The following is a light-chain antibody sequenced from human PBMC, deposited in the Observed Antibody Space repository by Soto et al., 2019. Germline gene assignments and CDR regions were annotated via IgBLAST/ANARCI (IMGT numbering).Light chain of an antibody. J-gene: IGKJ2*01. CDR1: QGISTY. CDR3: KQPNSDWYA. Sequence: DIQLTQSPSFLSASVGDRVTITCRASQGISTYLAWYLQRPGKAPKLLIYGASTLQSGVPSRFSGSGSGTEFTLTVSSMQTEDFGTYYFKQPNSDWYAFGPGNKLEIK. CDR2: GAS. V-gene: IGKV1-9*01.